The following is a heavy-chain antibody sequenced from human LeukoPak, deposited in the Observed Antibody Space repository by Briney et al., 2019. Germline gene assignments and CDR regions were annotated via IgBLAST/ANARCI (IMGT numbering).Heavy chain of an antibody. J-gene: IGHJ4*02. D-gene: IGHD3-16*01. V-gene: IGHV3-20*04. CDR1: GFTFDDYG. Sequence: PGGSLRLSCAASGFTFDDYGMSWVRQAPGKGLEWVSDITWNGGSTGYADSVKGRFTISRDNAKNSLYLQMNSLRVEDTALYYCASSTRRGYVPPFDYWGQGTLVTVSS. CDR2: ITWNGGST. CDR3: ASSTRRGYVPPFDY.